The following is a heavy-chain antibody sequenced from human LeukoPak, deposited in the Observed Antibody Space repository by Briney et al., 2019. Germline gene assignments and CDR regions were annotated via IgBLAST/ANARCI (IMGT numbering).Heavy chain of an antibody. V-gene: IGHV3-30*01. J-gene: IGHJ4*02. D-gene: IGHD6-19*01. CDR2: ISYDGSNK. CDR3: ARDMRSSSGWSYYFDY. CDR1: GFTFSSYA. Sequence: GGSLRLSCAASGFTFSSYAMHWVRQAPGKGLEWVAVISYDGSNKYYADSVKGRFTISRDNSKNTLYLQMNSLRAEDTAVYYCARDMRSSSGWSYYFDYWGQGTLVTVSS.